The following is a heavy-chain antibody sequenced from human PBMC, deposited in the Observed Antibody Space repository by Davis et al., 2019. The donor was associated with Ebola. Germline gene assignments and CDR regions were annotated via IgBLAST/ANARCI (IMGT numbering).Heavy chain of an antibody. J-gene: IGHJ5*02. D-gene: IGHD2-15*01. V-gene: IGHV1-18*01. CDR2: ISAYNGNT. CDR3: ARGKCSGGSCYVNWFDP. CDR1: GYTFSSYG. Sequence: AASVQVSCKASGYTFSSYGISWVRQAPGQGLEWMGWISAYNGNTNYAQKLQGRVTMTTDTSTSTAYMELRSLRSDDTAVYYCARGKCSGGSCYVNWFDPWGQGTLVTVSS.